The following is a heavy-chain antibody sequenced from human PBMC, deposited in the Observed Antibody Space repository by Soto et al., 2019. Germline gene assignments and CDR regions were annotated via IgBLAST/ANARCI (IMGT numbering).Heavy chain of an antibody. CDR2: IDTSGTT. CDR1: VGSISSYY. Sequence: SLTCTVSVGSISSYYVSCIRQSAGKGLEWIGRIDTSGTTNYNPSLKSRVTMSVDASKNHFSLNLSSVTAADTAVYYCARGPRGYVYYHGMDVWGQGTTVTVSS. J-gene: IGHJ6*02. V-gene: IGHV4-4*07. CDR3: ARGPRGYVYYHGMDV. D-gene: IGHD3-10*01.